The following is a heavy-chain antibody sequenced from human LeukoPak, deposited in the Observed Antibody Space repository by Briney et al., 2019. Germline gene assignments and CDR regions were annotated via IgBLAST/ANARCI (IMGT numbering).Heavy chain of an antibody. J-gene: IGHJ5*02. D-gene: IGHD6-19*01. V-gene: IGHV3-7*01. CDR1: GFMFDDYW. Sequence: GGPLRLSCAASGFMFDDYWMSWVRQAPGKGLEWVAAINVDGSEKYYVDSVKGRFTISRDNAKNSLYLQANRLRGEDTAVYHCVKQWAGSWGQGTLVTVSS. CDR3: VKQWAGS. CDR2: INVDGSEK.